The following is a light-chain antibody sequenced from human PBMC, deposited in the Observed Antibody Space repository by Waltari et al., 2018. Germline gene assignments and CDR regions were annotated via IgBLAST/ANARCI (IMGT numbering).Light chain of an antibody. J-gene: IGKJ2*01. CDR2: WAS. CDR1: QNVLSSSNNKNS. V-gene: IGKV4-1*01. CDR3: QQYYTTPYT. Sequence: DIVMTQSPGSLAVSPGEGATINCKPSQNVLSSSNNKNSLAWYQQKPGQPPRLLIYWASIRESGIPARFSGSGSGTDFTLTISSLQAEDVAVYYCQQYYTTPYTFGQGTKLEIK.